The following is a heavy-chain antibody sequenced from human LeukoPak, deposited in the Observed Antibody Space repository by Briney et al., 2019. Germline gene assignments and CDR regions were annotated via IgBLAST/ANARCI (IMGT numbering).Heavy chain of an antibody. CDR2: SSYDESNT. Sequence: GGSLRLSCAASRFSFRSYDMHWVRQAPGKGLEWLAVSSYDESNTYYRDSVKGRFTISRDNSKNTPYLQMNSLRPEDTAVYYCAKDGQLGGSSWFTLYFDYWGQGTLVTVSS. D-gene: IGHD6-13*01. J-gene: IGHJ4*02. CDR1: RFSFRSYD. V-gene: IGHV3-30*18. CDR3: AKDGQLGGSSWFTLYFDY.